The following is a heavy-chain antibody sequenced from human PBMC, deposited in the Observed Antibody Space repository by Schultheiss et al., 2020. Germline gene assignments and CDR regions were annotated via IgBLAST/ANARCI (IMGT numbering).Heavy chain of an antibody. J-gene: IGHJ4*02. CDR1: GFTFSSYA. CDR3: ARGRSGYEDY. Sequence: GGSLRLSCAASGFTFSSYAMHWVRQAPGKGLEWVAVISYDGSNKYYADSVKGRFTISRDNSKNTLYLQMNSLRAEDTAVYYCARGRSGYEDYWGQGTLVTVSS. CDR2: ISYDGSNK. V-gene: IGHV3-30-3*01. D-gene: IGHD5-12*01.